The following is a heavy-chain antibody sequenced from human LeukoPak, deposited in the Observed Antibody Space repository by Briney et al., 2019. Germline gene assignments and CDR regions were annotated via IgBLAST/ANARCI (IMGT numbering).Heavy chain of an antibody. CDR2: ISSSSSYI. D-gene: IGHD6-19*01. V-gene: IGHV3-21*01. J-gene: IGHJ4*02. CDR1: GFTFSSYS. CDR3: ASLGVAGTRYYFDY. Sequence: GGSLRLSCAASGFTFSSYSMNWVRQAPGKGLEWVSSISSSSSYIYYADSVKDRFTISRDNAKNSLYLQMNSLRAEDTAVYYCASLGVAGTRYYFDYWGQGTLVTVSS.